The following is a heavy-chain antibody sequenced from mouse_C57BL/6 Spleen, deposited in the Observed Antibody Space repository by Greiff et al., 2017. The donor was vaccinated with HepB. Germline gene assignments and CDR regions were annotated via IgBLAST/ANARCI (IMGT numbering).Heavy chain of an antibody. CDR2: ISYDGSN. CDR1: GYSITSGYY. V-gene: IGHV3-6*01. D-gene: IGHD1-1*01. J-gene: IGHJ2*01. CDR3: ARRGDYYGSSDY. Sequence: EVKLEESGPGLVKPSQSLSLTCSVTGYSITSGYYWNWIRQFPGNKLEWMGYISYDGSNNYNPSLKNRISITRDTSKNQFFLKLNSVTTEDTATYYCARRGDYYGSSDYWGQGTTLTVSS.